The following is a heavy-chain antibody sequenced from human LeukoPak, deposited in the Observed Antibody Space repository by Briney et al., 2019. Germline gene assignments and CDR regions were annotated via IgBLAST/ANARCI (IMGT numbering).Heavy chain of an antibody. V-gene: IGHV4-39*01. CDR1: GGSISSSSYY. Sequence: SETLSPTCTVSGGSISSSSYYWGWIRQPPGKGLEWIGSIYYSGSTYYNPSLKSRVTISVDTSKNQFSLKLSSVTAADTAVYYCARQSSGWYDYFDYRGQGTLVTVSS. CDR2: IYYSGST. CDR3: ARQSSGWYDYFDY. J-gene: IGHJ4*02. D-gene: IGHD6-19*01.